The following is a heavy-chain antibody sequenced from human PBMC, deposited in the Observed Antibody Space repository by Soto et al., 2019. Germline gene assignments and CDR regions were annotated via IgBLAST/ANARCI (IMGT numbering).Heavy chain of an antibody. CDR2: LIPITGIA. CDR1: GGTFSSYT. CDR3: ARDEVVGDKY. D-gene: IGHD3-16*01. Sequence: QVQLVQSGAEVKKPGSSVKVSCKASGGTFSSYTISWVRQAPGQGPEWMGRLIPITGIANYAQKFQGRVPITAPKTTSTAYVAVISLRSEGTAVYYCARDEVVGDKYWGQGTLVSVSS. J-gene: IGHJ4*02. V-gene: IGHV1-69*08.